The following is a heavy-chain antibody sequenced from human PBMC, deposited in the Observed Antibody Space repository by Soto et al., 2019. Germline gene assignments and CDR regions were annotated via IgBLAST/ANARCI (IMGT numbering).Heavy chain of an antibody. D-gene: IGHD2-2*02. V-gene: IGHV3-21*01. CDR3: ARESGYCSSTSCYKRGGRYYYSGMDF. Sequence: EWFSSISSSSSYIYYADSVKGRFTISRDNAKNSLYLQMNSLRAEDTAVYYCARESGYCSSTSCYKRGGRYYYSGMDFWGQGT. J-gene: IGHJ6*02. CDR2: ISSSSSYI.